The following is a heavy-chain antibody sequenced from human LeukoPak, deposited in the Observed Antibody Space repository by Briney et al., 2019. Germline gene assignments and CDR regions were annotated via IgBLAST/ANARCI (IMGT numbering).Heavy chain of an antibody. D-gene: IGHD3-22*01. J-gene: IGHJ4*02. V-gene: IGHV1-3*01. Sequence: ASVKVSFKASGYTFTSYAMHWVRQAPGQRLEWMGWINAGNGNTKYSQKFQGRVTITRDTSASTAYMELSSLRSEDTAVYYCARAMGVYYDSSGYPYWGQGTLVTVSS. CDR2: INAGNGNT. CDR3: ARAMGVYYDSSGYPY. CDR1: GYTFTSYA.